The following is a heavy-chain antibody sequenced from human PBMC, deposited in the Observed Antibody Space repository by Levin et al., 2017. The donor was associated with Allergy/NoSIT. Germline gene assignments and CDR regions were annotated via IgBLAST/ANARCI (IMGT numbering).Heavy chain of an antibody. D-gene: IGHD3-22*01. V-gene: IGHV4-31*03. J-gene: IGHJ1*01. CDR1: GGSISSGGYY. Sequence: LSQTLSLTCTVSGGSISSGGYYWSWIRQHPGKGLEWIGYIYYSGNTYYNPSLKSRVTISVDTSKNQFSLKLSSVTAADTAVYYCASTMTPAEYFQHWGQGTLVTVSS. CDR3: ASTMTPAEYFQH. CDR2: IYYSGNT.